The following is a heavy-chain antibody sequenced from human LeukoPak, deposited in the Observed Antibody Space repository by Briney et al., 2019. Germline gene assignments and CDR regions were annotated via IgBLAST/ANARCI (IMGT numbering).Heavy chain of an antibody. CDR3: AKSWNYYDSSGDDALDI. CDR1: GFTFSSYA. CDR2: ISGSGGNT. D-gene: IGHD3-22*01. Sequence: GGSLRLSCAASGFTFSSYAMSWVRQAPGKGPEWVSNISGSGGNTYYADSVKGRFTISRDNSKNTLYLQMNSLRAEDTAVYYCAKSWNYYDSSGDDALDIWGQGTMVTVSS. V-gene: IGHV3-23*01. J-gene: IGHJ3*02.